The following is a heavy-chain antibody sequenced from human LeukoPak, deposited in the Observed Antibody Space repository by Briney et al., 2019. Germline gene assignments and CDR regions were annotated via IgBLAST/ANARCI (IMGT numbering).Heavy chain of an antibody. Sequence: WETLSLTCTVSGDSINTSNYFWGWIRQSTGKGLEWIGNIYYIGTSDYNPSLKSRVTISIDTSKNQFSLNLRSATAADTAFYYCARHRSGSYIRYFDFWGQGALVTVSS. CDR1: GDSINTSNYF. J-gene: IGHJ4*02. CDR3: ARHRSGSYIRYFDF. D-gene: IGHD1-26*01. V-gene: IGHV4-39*01. CDR2: IYYIGTS.